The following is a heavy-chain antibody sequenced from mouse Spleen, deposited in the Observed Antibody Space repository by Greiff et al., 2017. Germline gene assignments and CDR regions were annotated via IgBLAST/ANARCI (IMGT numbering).Heavy chain of an antibody. Sequence: QVQLQQPGAELVKPGASVKLSCKASGYTFTSYWMHWVKQRPGQGLEWIGMIHPNSGSTNYNEKFKSKATLTVDKSSSTAYMQLSSLTSEDSAVYYCARYYDYDRGLMDYWGQGTSVTVSS. V-gene: IGHV1-64*01. D-gene: IGHD2-4*01. J-gene: IGHJ4*01. CDR1: GYTFTSYW. CDR2: IHPNSGST. CDR3: ARYYDYDRGLMDY.